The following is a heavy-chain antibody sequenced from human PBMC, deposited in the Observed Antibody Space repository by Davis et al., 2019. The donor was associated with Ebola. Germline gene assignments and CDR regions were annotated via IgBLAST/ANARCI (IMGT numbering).Heavy chain of an antibody. J-gene: IGHJ6*02. CDR2: IDPSDSYT. V-gene: IGHV5-10-1*01. CDR3: ARPLVPGYDSWSGPKDCGMDV. Sequence: GESPKTPRNGSGYSFTRYWISRVRQMPGKGLEWMGRIDPSDSYTNYSPSFQGHVTISADKSISTAYQQWSSLKASDTAMYYCARPLVPGYDSWSGPKDCGMDVWGQGTTVTVSS. D-gene: IGHD3-3*01. CDR1: GYSFTRYW.